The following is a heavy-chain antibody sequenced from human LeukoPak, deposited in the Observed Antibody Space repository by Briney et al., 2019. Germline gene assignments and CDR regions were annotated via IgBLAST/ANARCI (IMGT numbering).Heavy chain of an antibody. D-gene: IGHD3-22*01. Sequence: KTSETLSLTCTVSGASISSNTYYWAWIRQSPGKGLEWIGSIFNAGSTFYNPSLTSRVTMSVDTSKNQFSLKLSSVTAADTAMYYCARNMTVILVAERTDAFDIRGQGTMVTVSS. CDR2: IFNAGST. CDR3: ARNMTVILVAERTDAFDI. V-gene: IGHV4-39*01. J-gene: IGHJ3*02. CDR1: GASISSNTYY.